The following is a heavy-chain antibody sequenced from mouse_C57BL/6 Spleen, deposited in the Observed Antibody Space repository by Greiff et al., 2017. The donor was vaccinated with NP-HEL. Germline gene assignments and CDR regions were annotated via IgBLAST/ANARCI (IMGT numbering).Heavy chain of an antibody. D-gene: IGHD1-1*01. V-gene: IGHV7-3*01. J-gene: IGHJ4*01. CDR2: IRNKANGYTT. Sequence: EVKVVESGGGLVQPGGSLSLSCAASGFTFTDYYMSWVRQPPGKALEWLGFIRNKANGYTTEYSASVKGRFTISRDNSQSILYLQMNALRAEDSATYYCARSPYYYGSIYPYYYAMDYWGQGTSVTVSS. CDR3: ARSPYYYGSIYPYYYAMDY. CDR1: GFTFTDYY.